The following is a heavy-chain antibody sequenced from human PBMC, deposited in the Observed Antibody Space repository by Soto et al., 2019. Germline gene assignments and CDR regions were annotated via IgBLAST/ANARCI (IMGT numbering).Heavy chain of an antibody. CDR2: MHYTGFS. CDR3: ARAINHYDFWSGYPFYFDY. D-gene: IGHD3-3*01. Sequence: PSETLSLTCSFSGDSVTSHYLTWIRQSPEKGLEWIGYMHYTGFSHYNPSLKSRVTISVDTSKNQFSLKLSSVTAADTAVYYCARAINHYDFWSGYPFYFDYWGQGTLVTVSS. J-gene: IGHJ4*02. CDR1: GDSVTSHY. V-gene: IGHV4-59*02.